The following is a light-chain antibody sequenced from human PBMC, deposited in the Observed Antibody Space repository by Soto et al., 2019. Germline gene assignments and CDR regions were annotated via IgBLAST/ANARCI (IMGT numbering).Light chain of an antibody. CDR2: EVS. V-gene: IGLV2-14*01. Sequence: QSVLTQPASMSGSDGQSITISCTGSSGDVGGYNYVSWYQQYPGKAPKLIIYEVSNRPSGVSNRFSGSKSGNTASLTISGLQAEDEADYYCSSYTSTSTHYVFGTGTKLTVL. CDR1: SGDVGGYNY. CDR3: SSYTSTSTHYV. J-gene: IGLJ1*01.